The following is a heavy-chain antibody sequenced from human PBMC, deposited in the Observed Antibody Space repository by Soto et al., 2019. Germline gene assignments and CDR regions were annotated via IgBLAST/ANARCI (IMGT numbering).Heavy chain of an antibody. CDR2: ISGSGGST. J-gene: IGHJ4*02. Sequence: GGSLRLSCAASGFTFSSYAMSWVRQAPGKGLEWVSAISGSGGSTYYADSVKGRFTISRDNSKNTLYLQMNSLRAEDTAVYYCAKVGGVPRREYYDYIWGSYRYYYFDYWGQGTLVTVSS. V-gene: IGHV3-23*01. CDR1: GFTFSSYA. CDR3: AKVGGVPRREYYDYIWGSYRYYYFDY. D-gene: IGHD3-16*02.